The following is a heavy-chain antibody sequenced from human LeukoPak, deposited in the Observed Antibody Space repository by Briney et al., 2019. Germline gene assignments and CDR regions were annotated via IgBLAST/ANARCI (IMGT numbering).Heavy chain of an antibody. CDR1: GFTFSAYF. D-gene: IGHD2-8*01. Sequence: GGSLRLSCSASGFTFSAYFMHWVRQAPGEGLEYVSSISSNEYDTYYADSVKGRFTISRDNSKNTLFLQMSSLSAEDTAVYYCVKDLNGTWSFDYWGQGTLVTVSS. J-gene: IGHJ4*02. CDR2: ISSNEYDT. V-gene: IGHV3-64D*06. CDR3: VKDLNGTWSFDY.